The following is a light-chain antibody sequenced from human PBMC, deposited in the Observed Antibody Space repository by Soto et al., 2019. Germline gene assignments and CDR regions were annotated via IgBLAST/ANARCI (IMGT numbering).Light chain of an antibody. V-gene: IGKV3-20*01. Sequence: EIGLTRSPGTLSLSPGERATLSCRASQSVSSSYLAWYQQKPGQAPRLLIYGASSRATGIPDRFSGSGSGTDFTLTISRLEPEDFAVYYCQQYGSSPQNTFGGGTKVDIK. CDR3: QQYGSSPQNT. J-gene: IGKJ4*01. CDR1: QSVSSSY. CDR2: GAS.